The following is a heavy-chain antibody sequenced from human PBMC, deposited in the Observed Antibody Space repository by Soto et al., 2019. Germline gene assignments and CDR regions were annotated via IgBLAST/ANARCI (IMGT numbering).Heavy chain of an antibody. Sequence: QVQLVQSGAEVKKPGSSVKVSCKASGGTFSSYAISWVRQAPGQGLEWMGGIIPIFGTANYAQKFQGRVTITADESTSTAYMERSSLRSEDTAVYYCARYCSGGSCLPGYGMDVWGQGTTVTVSS. V-gene: IGHV1-69*01. CDR1: GGTFSSYA. CDR2: IIPIFGTA. CDR3: ARYCSGGSCLPGYGMDV. D-gene: IGHD2-15*01. J-gene: IGHJ6*02.